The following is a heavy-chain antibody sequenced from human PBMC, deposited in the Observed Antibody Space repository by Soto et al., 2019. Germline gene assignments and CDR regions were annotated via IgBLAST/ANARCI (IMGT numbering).Heavy chain of an antibody. CDR3: AKDNSYSSSSGRYNWFDP. D-gene: IGHD6-6*01. J-gene: IGHJ5*02. CDR1: GFTFSSYA. V-gene: IGHV3-23*01. Sequence: GGSLRLSCAASGFTFSSYAMSWVRQAPGKGLEWVSAISGSGGSTYYADSVKGRFTISRDNSKNTLYLQMNSLRAEDTAVYYCAKDNSYSSSSGRYNWFDPWGQGTLVTVSS. CDR2: ISGSGGST.